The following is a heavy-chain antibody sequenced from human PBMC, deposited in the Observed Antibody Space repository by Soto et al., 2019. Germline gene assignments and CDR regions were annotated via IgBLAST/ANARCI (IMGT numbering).Heavy chain of an antibody. V-gene: IGHV4-59*01. CDR1: GGSISSYY. J-gene: IGHJ3*02. CDR2: IYYSGST. Sequence: SETLSLTCTVSGGSISSYYWSWIRQPPGKGLEWIGYIYYSGSTNYNPSLKSRVTISVDTSKNQFSLKLSSVTAADTAVYYCARDLLDYYDSSGYYGKVGGAFDIWGQGTMVTVSS. CDR3: ARDLLDYYDSSGYYGKVGGAFDI. D-gene: IGHD3-22*01.